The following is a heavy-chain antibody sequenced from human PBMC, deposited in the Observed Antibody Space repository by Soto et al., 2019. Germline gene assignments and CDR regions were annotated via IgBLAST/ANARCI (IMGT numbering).Heavy chain of an antibody. J-gene: IGHJ4*02. CDR1: GFTFSSYA. CDR3: ARGDQGFDY. V-gene: IGHV3-64*04. CDR2: ISSNGGST. Sequence: XESLRLSCSASGFTFSSYAMHWVRQAPGKGLEYVSAISSNGGSTYYADSVKSRITINPDTSKNQFSLQLNSVTPEDTAVYYCARGDQGFDYWGQGTLVTVSS. D-gene: IGHD3-16*01.